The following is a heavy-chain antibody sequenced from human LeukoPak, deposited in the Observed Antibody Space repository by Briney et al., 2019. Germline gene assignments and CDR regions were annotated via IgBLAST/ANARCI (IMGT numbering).Heavy chain of an antibody. J-gene: IGHJ4*02. CDR3: ARASSSWYDFNFGN. Sequence: ASVKVSCKASGYTFTGYYMHWVRQATGQGLEWMGWMNPNSGNTGYAQKFQGRVTITRNTSISTAYMELSSLRSEDTAVYYCARASSSWYDFNFGNWGQGTLVTVSS. CDR2: MNPNSGNT. V-gene: IGHV1-8*03. D-gene: IGHD6-13*01. CDR1: GYTFTGYY.